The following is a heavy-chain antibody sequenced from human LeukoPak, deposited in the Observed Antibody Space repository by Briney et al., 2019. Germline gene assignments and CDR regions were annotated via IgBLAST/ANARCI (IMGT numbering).Heavy chain of an antibody. CDR3: ARDRYSSSWYLFDY. V-gene: IGHV3-21*01. Sequence: GASLRLSCAASGFTFSSYSMNWVRQAPGQGLEWVSSISSSSSYIYYADSVKGRFTISRDNAKNSLYLQMNSLRAEDTAVYYCARDRYSSSWYLFDYWGQGTLVTVSS. CDR2: ISSSSSYI. D-gene: IGHD6-13*01. CDR1: GFTFSSYS. J-gene: IGHJ4*02.